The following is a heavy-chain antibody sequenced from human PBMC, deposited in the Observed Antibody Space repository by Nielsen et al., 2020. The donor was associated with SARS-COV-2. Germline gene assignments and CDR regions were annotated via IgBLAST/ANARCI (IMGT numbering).Heavy chain of an antibody. CDR3: AREASGYDHYKYGMDV. J-gene: IGHJ6*02. V-gene: IGHV4-31*03. CDR2: IYFTGRT. Sequence: SETLSLTCTVSGGSIGSGGFFWSWIRQHPGKGLEWIGYIYFTGRTSYNPSLKSRVAMSVDTSKNQFSLDLKSVTAADTAVYYCAREASGYDHYKYGMDVWGLGATVTVSS. D-gene: IGHD5-12*01. CDR1: GGSIGSGGFF.